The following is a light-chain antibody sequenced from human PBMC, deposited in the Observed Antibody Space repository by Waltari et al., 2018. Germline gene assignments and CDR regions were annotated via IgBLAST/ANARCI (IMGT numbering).Light chain of an antibody. J-gene: IGKJ5*01. CDR2: DAS. CDR1: QIVDYY. V-gene: IGKV3-11*01. CDR3: QQRRNWPIT. Sequence: EIVLTQSPATLSLPPGEGAPLSFRASQIVDYYLAWYQQKPGQAPRLLIHDASNRASGVPARFSGSGSGTDFSLTISSLEPEDFAVYYCQQRRNWPITFGQGTRLEIK.